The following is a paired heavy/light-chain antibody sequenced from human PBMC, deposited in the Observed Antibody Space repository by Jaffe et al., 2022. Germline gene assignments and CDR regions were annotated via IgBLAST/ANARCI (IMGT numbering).Light chain of an antibody. CDR3: QQYDAYPWT. CDR1: QGINNH. Sequence: DIQMTQSPSSLSASVGDRVTITCRASQGINNHLVWFQQKPGKAPKSLIYGASTLQSGVPSKFSGSGSGTDFTLTISSLQPEDFATYYCQQYDAYPWTFGQGTKVEIK. V-gene: IGKV1-16*02. J-gene: IGKJ1*01. CDR2: GAS.
Heavy chain of an antibody. CDR2: IHSDGRT. CDR1: GFSVSGHY. CDR3: AREDSDSSDYKRIDY. J-gene: IGHJ4*02. V-gene: IGHV3-66*02. Sequence: EVQLVESGGGLVQPGGSLRLSCAASGFSVSGHYMTWVRQAPGKGLQWVSVIHSDGRTSYGDSVKGRFTISRDDSKNTLYLQLNNLRADDTAVYYCAREDSDSSDYKRIDYWGQGTLVTVSS. D-gene: IGHD3-22*01.